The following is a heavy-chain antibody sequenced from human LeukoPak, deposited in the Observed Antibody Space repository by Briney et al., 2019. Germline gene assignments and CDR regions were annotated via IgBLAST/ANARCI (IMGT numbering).Heavy chain of an antibody. CDR3: PRGEHSVAV. CDR2: IYYSGST. D-gene: IGHD1/OR15-1a*01. Sequence: SETLSLTCTVSGGSLSSYYWSWIRQPPGKGLEWIGNIYYSGSTNYNPSLKSRVTISVDTSKNQFSLKLSSVTAADTAVYYCPRGEHSVAVWGQGTLVTVSS. V-gene: IGHV4-59*01. CDR1: GGSLSSYY. J-gene: IGHJ4*02.